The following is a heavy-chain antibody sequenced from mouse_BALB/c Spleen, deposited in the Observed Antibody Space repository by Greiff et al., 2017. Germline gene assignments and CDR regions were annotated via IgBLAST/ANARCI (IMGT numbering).Heavy chain of an antibody. Sequence: VHLKQSGPGLVKPSQTVSLTCTVTGISITTGNYRWSWIRQFPGNKLEWIGYIYYSGTITYNPSLTSRTTITRDTSKNQFFLEMNSLTAEDTATYYCARENYGSSYAMDYWGQGTSVTVSS. V-gene: IGHV3-5*02. J-gene: IGHJ4*01. CDR1: GISITTGNYR. CDR2: IYYSGTI. CDR3: ARENYGSSYAMDY. D-gene: IGHD1-1*01.